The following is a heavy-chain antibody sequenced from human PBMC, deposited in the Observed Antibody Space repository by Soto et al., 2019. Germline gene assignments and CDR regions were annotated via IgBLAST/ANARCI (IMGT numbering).Heavy chain of an antibody. Sequence: QVPLVQSGAEVKKPGASVKVSCKASGYTFTSYAMHWVRQAPGQRLEWMGWINAGNGNTKDSQKFQGRVTITRDTSASTAYMELSSLRSEDTAVYYCARVVGIVVVPAAMPYNWFDPWGQGTLVTVSS. J-gene: IGHJ5*02. D-gene: IGHD2-2*01. CDR3: ARVVGIVVVPAAMPYNWFDP. CDR2: INAGNGNT. V-gene: IGHV1-3*01. CDR1: GYTFTSYA.